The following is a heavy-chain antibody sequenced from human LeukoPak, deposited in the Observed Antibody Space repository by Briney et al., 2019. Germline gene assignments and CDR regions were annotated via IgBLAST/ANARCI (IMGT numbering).Heavy chain of an antibody. D-gene: IGHD3-22*01. V-gene: IGHV3-30*03. CDR2: IPYDGSNK. Sequence: PGGSLRLSCAASGFTFSSYGMHWVRQAPGKGLEWVAVIPYDGSNKYYADSVKGRFTISRDNSKNTLYLQMNSLRAEDTAVYYCARDGDYYDSSGHFDYWGQGTLVTVSS. CDR1: GFTFSSYG. J-gene: IGHJ4*02. CDR3: ARDGDYYDSSGHFDY.